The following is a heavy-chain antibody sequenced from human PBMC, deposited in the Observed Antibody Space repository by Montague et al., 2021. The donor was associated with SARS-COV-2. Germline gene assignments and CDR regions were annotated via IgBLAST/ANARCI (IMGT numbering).Heavy chain of an antibody. D-gene: IGHD3-22*01. Sequence: SETLSLTCTVSGDSISNYYWSWIRQPPGKGLEWIGYIYYNGYTNYNPSLKSRVTISVDTSKNQFSLRLSSVTAADTAVYFCARGGATYYYDTSGYVNAFDTWGQGTMVTVSS. V-gene: IGHV4-59*01. CDR2: IYYNGYT. J-gene: IGHJ3*02. CDR3: ARGGATYYYDTSGYVNAFDT. CDR1: GDSISNYY.